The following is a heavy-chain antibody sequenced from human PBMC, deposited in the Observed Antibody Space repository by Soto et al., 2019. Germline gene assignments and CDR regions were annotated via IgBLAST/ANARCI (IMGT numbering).Heavy chain of an antibody. CDR1: GGSFSGYY. CDR3: ARGSPRPLDY. V-gene: IGHV4-34*01. J-gene: IGHJ4*02. Sequence: SETLSLTCAVYGGSFSGYYWSWIRQPPGKGLEWIGEINHSGSTNYNPSLKSRVTISVDTSKNQFSLKLSPVTAADTAVYYCARGSPRPLDYWGQGTLVTVS. CDR2: INHSGST.